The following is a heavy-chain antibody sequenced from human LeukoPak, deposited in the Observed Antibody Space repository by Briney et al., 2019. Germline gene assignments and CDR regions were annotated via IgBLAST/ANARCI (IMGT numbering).Heavy chain of an antibody. J-gene: IGHJ4*02. V-gene: IGHV4-4*07. CDR3: AREGATVITRAIDF. CDR2: VYGSGTT. CDR1: GGAISGYY. Sequence: SETLSLTCTVSGGAISGYYWKWIRQPAGKGLEWIGRVYGSGTTNYNPSLKSRVTMSIDTPKSQGSLNLDSVTAADTAVYYCAREGATVITRAIDFWGQGTLVTVSS. D-gene: IGHD1-14*01.